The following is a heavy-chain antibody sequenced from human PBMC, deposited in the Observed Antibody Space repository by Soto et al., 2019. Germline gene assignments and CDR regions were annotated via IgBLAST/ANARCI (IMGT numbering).Heavy chain of an antibody. J-gene: IGHJ4*02. CDR1: GYTFSSYA. V-gene: IGHV1-3*01. Sequence: ASVKVSCKASGYTFSSYAMHWVRQAPGQRLEWMGWINAGYGNTRSSQKFQDRVTISRDTSASTAYMELTSLRSEDTAVYYCARDTGDGTFDFWGQGTLVTVSS. CDR2: INAGYGNT. CDR3: ARDTGDGTFDF. D-gene: IGHD7-27*01.